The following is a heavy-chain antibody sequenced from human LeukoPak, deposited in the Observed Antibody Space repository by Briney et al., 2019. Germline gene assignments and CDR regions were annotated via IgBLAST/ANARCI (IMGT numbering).Heavy chain of an antibody. J-gene: IGHJ3*02. CDR1: GGSISGYY. CDR3: ARDTVPGDSFDI. V-gene: IGHV4-31*03. CDR2: INYRGSA. Sequence: SETLSLTCTVSGGSISGYYWSWIRQYPGKGLEWIGYINYRGSAYYSPSLKSRLIISINTSDNQFSLKLTSVTAADTAVYYCARDTVPGDSFDIWGPGTMVTVSS.